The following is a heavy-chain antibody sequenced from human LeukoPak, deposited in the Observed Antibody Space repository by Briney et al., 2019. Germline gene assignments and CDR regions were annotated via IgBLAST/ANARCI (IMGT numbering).Heavy chain of an antibody. V-gene: IGHV1-69*13. Sequence: ASVKVSCKASGGTFSSYAISWVRQAPGQGLEWMGGIIPVFGTSNYAQKFQGRVTITADESTRTAYMELSSLRSEDTAVYYCARVTGGKYCSTTSCYMRGWFDPWGQGTLVTVSS. CDR1: GGTFSSYA. CDR2: IIPVFGTS. CDR3: ARVTGGKYCSTTSCYMRGWFDP. J-gene: IGHJ5*02. D-gene: IGHD2-2*02.